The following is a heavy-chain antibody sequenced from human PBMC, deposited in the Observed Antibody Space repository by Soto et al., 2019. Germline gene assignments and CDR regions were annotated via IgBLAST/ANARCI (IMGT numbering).Heavy chain of an antibody. V-gene: IGHV1-69*13. CDR2: IIPIFGTA. CDR3: ASCIAAAGYYYGMDV. J-gene: IGHJ6*02. CDR1: GGTFSSYA. Sequence: SVKVSCKASGGTFSSYAISWVRQAPGQGLEWMGGIIPIFGTANYAQKFQGRVTITADESTSTAHMELSSLRSEDTAVYYCASCIAAAGYYYGMDVWGQGTTVTVSS. D-gene: IGHD6-13*01.